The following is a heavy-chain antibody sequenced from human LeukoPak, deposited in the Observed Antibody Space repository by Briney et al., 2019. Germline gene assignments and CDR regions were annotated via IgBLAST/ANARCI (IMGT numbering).Heavy chain of an antibody. V-gene: IGHV3-33*08. Sequence: GGSLRLSCAASGFTFSSYAMSWVRQAPGKGLEWVAVIWYDGSNKYYADSVKGRFTISRDNSKNTLYLQMNSLRAEDTAVYYCARARTGGSGSYSTSFDYWGQGTLVTVSS. CDR3: ARARTGGSGSYSTSFDY. D-gene: IGHD3-10*01. J-gene: IGHJ4*02. CDR2: IWYDGSNK. CDR1: GFTFSSYA.